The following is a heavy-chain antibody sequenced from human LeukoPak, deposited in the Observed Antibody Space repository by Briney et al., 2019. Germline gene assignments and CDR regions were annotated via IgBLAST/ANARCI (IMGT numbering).Heavy chain of an antibody. D-gene: IGHD6-19*01. CDR2: IYYSGST. Sequence: SETLSLTCTVSGGSISSSSYYWGWIRQPPGKGLEWIGSIYYSGSTYYNPSLKSRVTISVDTSKNQFSLKLSSVTAADTAVYYCAWGIAVAGTYYGMDVWGQGITVTVSS. V-gene: IGHV4-39*01. J-gene: IGHJ6*02. CDR3: AWGIAVAGTYYGMDV. CDR1: GGSISSSSYY.